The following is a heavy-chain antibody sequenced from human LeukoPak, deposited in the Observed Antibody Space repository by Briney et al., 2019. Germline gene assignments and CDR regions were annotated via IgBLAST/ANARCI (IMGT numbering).Heavy chain of an antibody. CDR3: ARGGSGTVGATTFDY. J-gene: IGHJ4*02. CDR2: INHSGST. Sequence: PSETLSLTCAVYGGSFSGYYWSWIRQPPGKGLEWIGEINHSGSTNYNPSLKSRVTILVDTSKNQFSLKLSSVTAADTAVYYCARGGSGTVGATTFDYWGQGTLVTVSS. V-gene: IGHV4-34*01. D-gene: IGHD1-26*01. CDR1: GGSFSGYY.